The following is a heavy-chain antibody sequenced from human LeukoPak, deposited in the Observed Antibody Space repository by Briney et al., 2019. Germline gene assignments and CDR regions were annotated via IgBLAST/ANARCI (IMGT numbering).Heavy chain of an antibody. CDR1: GFTFSSYS. V-gene: IGHV3-21*01. J-gene: IGHJ6*03. CDR3: ARVAEGYSNYDQDAYYYYMDV. D-gene: IGHD4-11*01. Sequence: PGGSLRLSCVASGFTFSSYSMNWVRQAPGKGLEWVSSISSSSSYIYYADSVKGRFTISRDNAKNSLYLQMNSLRAEDTAAYYCARVAEGYSNYDQDAYYYYMDVWGKGTTVTVSS. CDR2: ISSSSSYI.